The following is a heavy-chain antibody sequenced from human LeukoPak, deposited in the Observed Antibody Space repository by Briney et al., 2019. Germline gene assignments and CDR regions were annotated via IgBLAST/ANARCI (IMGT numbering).Heavy chain of an antibody. V-gene: IGHV4-34*01. J-gene: IGHJ3*02. Sequence: SETLSLTCAVYGGSFSGYYWSWIRHPPGKGLEWIGEINHSGSTNYNPSLKSRVTISVDTSKNQFSLKLSSVTAADTAVYYCASHRWWAPFDIWGQGTMVTVSS. CDR3: ASHRWWAPFDI. CDR1: GGSFSGYY. D-gene: IGHD2-15*01. CDR2: INHSGST.